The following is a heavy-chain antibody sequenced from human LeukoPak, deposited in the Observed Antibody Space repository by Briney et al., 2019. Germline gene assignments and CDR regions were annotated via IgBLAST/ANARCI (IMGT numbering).Heavy chain of an antibody. CDR1: GYTFTDFY. Sequence: ASVKVSCKASGYTFTDFYMHWVRQAPGQGLEWMGYISPTSGGTKYAQNFQGRVTMTRDTSISTAYMELNRLTSDDTAVYYCATTYYYDSSGQPWGFDPWGQGTLVTVSS. V-gene: IGHV1-2*02. CDR3: ATTYYYDSSGQPWGFDP. D-gene: IGHD3-22*01. CDR2: ISPTSGGT. J-gene: IGHJ5*02.